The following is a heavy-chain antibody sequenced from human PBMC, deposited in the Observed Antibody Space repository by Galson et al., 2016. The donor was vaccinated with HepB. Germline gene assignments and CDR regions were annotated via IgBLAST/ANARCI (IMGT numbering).Heavy chain of an antibody. CDR1: GFTFSDYY. Sequence: LRLSCAASGFTFSDYYMSWIRQAPGKGLEWVSHISSSGSTKYYADSVKGRFTVSRDNAKNSLYLQMNSLRAEDTAVYYCARDNGRDVYEILLYFDCCGQGTQVTVSA. J-gene: IGHJ4*02. V-gene: IGHV3-11*01. D-gene: IGHD5-24*01. CDR3: ARDNGRDVYEILLYFDC. CDR2: ISSSGSTK.